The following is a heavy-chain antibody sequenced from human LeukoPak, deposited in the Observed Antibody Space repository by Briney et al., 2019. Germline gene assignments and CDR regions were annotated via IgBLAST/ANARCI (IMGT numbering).Heavy chain of an antibody. Sequence: GGSLRLSCAASGFTFSSSAMHSVREGPGKGLEWGAVISNDESNKYYAGSVKGRFTISRDNSKNTLYLQMNSLRAEDTAVYYCARERGKLPPNYFDYWGQGTLVTVSS. D-gene: IGHD1-7*01. CDR1: GFTFSSSA. J-gene: IGHJ4*02. CDR3: ARERGKLPPNYFDY. CDR2: ISNDESNK. V-gene: IGHV3-30*04.